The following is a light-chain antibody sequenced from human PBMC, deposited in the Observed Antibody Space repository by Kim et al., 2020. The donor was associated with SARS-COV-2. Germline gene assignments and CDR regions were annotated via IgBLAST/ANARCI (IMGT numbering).Light chain of an antibody. CDR3: QSYDSSNHVV. CDR2: EDN. CDR1: SGSIASSY. V-gene: IGLV6-57*03. J-gene: IGLJ2*01. Sequence: TVAIACTRGSGSIASSYGQWYQQRPGSAPTTVIYEDNQRPSGVPDRFSGSIDSSSNSASLTISGLKTEDEADYYCQSYDSSNHVVFGGGTQLTVL.